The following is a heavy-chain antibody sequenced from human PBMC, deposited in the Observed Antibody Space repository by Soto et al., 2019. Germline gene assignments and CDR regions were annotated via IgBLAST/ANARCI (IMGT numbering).Heavy chain of an antibody. V-gene: IGHV4-61*05. CDR1: GGSISSSRCH. CDR3: ARGKIIGP. D-gene: IGHD3-3*01. Sequence: PSETLSLTCTVSGGSISSSRCHWGWIRQPPGKGLEWIGYVHYSGTTNYNPSLKSRVTMSVDTSKNQFSLKLRSVTAADTAVYYCARGKIIGPWGQGTLVTVSS. J-gene: IGHJ5*02. CDR2: VHYSGTT.